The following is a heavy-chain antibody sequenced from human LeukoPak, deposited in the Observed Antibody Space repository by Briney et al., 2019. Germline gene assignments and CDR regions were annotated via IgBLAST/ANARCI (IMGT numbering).Heavy chain of an antibody. CDR3: ARDRLYCSSTSCYGAVWFDP. V-gene: IGHV4-59*12. CDR2: IYYSGST. D-gene: IGHD2-2*01. CDR1: GGSISSFY. Sequence: VKPSETLSLTCTVSGGSISSFYWSWIRQPPGKGLEWIGSIYYSGSTNYNPSLKSRVTISVDTSKNQFSLKLSSVTAADTAVYYCARDRLYCSSTSCYGAVWFDPWGQGTLVTVSS. J-gene: IGHJ5*02.